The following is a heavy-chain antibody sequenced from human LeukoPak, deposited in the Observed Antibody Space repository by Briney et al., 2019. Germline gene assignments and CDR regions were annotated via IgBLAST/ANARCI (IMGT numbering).Heavy chain of an antibody. J-gene: IGHJ4*02. V-gene: IGHV3-11*04. CDR2: ISSSGTTT. CDR3: ARSPSGRFSLIGFLDF. Sequence: PGGSLRLSCAASGFTFSDYYMSWIRQAPGKGLEWVSYISSSGTTTYYADSVKGRFTISRDNAKNSLYLQMNSLRAEDTAVYYCARSPSGRFSLIGFLDFWGQGTLVTVSS. D-gene: IGHD1-26*01. CDR1: GFTFSDYY.